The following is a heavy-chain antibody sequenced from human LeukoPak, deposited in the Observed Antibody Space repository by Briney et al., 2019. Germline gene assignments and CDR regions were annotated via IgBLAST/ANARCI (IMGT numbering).Heavy chain of an antibody. CDR1: GGSFSGYY. CDR2: INHSGST. CDR3: ARGSLTRITIFGVVAPRYYYYGMDV. J-gene: IGHJ6*02. Sequence: SETLSLTCAVYGGSFSGYYWSWIRQPPGKGLEWIGEINHSGSTNYNPSLKSRVTISVDTPKNQFSLKLSSVTAADTAVYYCARGSLTRITIFGVVAPRYYYYGMDVWGQGTTVTVSS. D-gene: IGHD3-3*01. V-gene: IGHV4-34*01.